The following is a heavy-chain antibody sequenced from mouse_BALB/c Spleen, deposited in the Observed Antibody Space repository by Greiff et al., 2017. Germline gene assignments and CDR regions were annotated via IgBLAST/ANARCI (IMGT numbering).Heavy chain of an antibody. CDR1: GFTFSSYT. CDR3: ARQGLRPGYFDY. J-gene: IGHJ2*01. D-gene: IGHD2-2*01. Sequence: EVKLMESGGGLVKPGGSLKLSCAASGFTFSSYTMSWVRQTPEKRLEWVATISSGGGSTYYPDTVKGRFTISRDNAKNTLYLQMSSLKSEDTAMYYCARQGLRPGYFDYWGQGTTLTVSS. V-gene: IGHV5-12-1*01. CDR2: ISSGGGST.